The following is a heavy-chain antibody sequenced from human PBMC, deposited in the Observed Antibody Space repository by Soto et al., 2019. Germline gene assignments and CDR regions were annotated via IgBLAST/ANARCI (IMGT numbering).Heavy chain of an antibody. CDR2: FYYSGST. V-gene: IGHV4-61*01. CDR1: GSSVSGGIYF. CDR3: AREGRMGTFDY. Sequence: PSETLSLTCTVSGSSVSGGIYFWSWVRQPPGKGLEWIGYFYYSGSTKYNPSLKSRVTILEDTSKNQFSLKLNSVTAADTAVYYCAREGRMGTFDYWGQGVLVTVSS. D-gene: IGHD1-1*01. J-gene: IGHJ4*02.